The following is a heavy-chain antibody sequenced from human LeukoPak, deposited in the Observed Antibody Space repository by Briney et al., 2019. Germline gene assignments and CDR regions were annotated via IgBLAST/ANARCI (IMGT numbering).Heavy chain of an antibody. CDR3: AKDMTSNNYYYYYCNMDV. J-gene: IGHJ6*03. Sequence: GGSLRLSCAASGFTFDDYAMHWVRQAPGKGLEWVSGISWNSGSIGYADSVKGRFTISRDNAKNSLYLQMNSLRAEDTAVYYCAKDMTSNNYYYYYCNMDVWGKGTTVTVSS. D-gene: IGHD5-24*01. CDR1: GFTFDDYA. CDR2: ISWNSGSI. V-gene: IGHV3-9*01.